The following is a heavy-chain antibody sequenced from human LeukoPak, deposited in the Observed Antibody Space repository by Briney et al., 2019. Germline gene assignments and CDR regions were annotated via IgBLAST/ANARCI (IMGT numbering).Heavy chain of an antibody. CDR1: RLTVFNTN. CDR3: TRDQTVSGLGDY. D-gene: IGHD3-3*01. CDR2: IYSDGRT. V-gene: IGHV3-53*01. Sequence: PGGSLRLSPAPSRLTVFNTNMSFGPRAPGKGLEGVSGIYSDGRTYYADSVKGRLTIYTDNSKNTFYLQMNSLRAEDTAVYYCTRDQTVSGLGDYWGQGTLVTVSS. J-gene: IGHJ4*02.